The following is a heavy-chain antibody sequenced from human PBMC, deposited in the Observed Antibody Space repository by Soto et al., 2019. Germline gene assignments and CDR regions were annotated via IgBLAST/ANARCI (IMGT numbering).Heavy chain of an antibody. CDR2: ISSSSSYI. Sequence: GGSLRLSCAASGFTFSSYSMNWVRQAPGKGLEWVSSISSSSSYIYYADSVKGRFTISRDNAKNSLYLQMNSLRAEDTAVYYCARVLTGRYSRGPFGSWGQGTLVTVSS. CDR3: ARVLTGRYSRGPFGS. CDR1: GFTFSSYS. D-gene: IGHD6-19*01. J-gene: IGHJ5*02. V-gene: IGHV3-21*01.